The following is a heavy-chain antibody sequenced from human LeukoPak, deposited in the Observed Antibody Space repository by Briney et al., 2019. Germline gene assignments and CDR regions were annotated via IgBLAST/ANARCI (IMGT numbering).Heavy chain of an antibody. J-gene: IGHJ4*02. Sequence: GGSLRLSCAASGFTFSSYSMNRVRQAPGKGLEWVSSISSSSSYIYYADSVKGRFTISRDNAKNPLYLQMNSLRAEDTAVYYCARAITSVGYNWNYRYFDYWGQGTLVTVSS. V-gene: IGHV3-21*01. D-gene: IGHD1-7*01. CDR3: ARAITSVGYNWNYRYFDY. CDR1: GFTFSSYS. CDR2: ISSSSSYI.